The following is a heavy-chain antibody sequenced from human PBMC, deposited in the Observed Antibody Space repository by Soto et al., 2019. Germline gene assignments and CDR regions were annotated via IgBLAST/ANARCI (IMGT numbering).Heavy chain of an antibody. J-gene: IGHJ6*02. Sequence: SCAASGFTFSSYAMHWVRQAPGKGLEWVAVISYDGSNKYYADSVKGRFTISRDNSKNTLYLQMNSLRAEDTAVYYCAREPEGCSSTSCYTYYYYYGMDVWGQGTTVTVAS. CDR1: GFTFSSYA. D-gene: IGHD2-2*02. CDR2: ISYDGSNK. V-gene: IGHV3-30-3*01. CDR3: AREPEGCSSTSCYTYYYYYGMDV.